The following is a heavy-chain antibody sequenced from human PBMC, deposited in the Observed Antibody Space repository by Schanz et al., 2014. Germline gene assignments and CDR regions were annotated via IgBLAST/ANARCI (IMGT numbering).Heavy chain of an antibody. V-gene: IGHV3-7*01. J-gene: IGHJ4*02. CDR3: ASMSDSGSFDS. CDR2: IKQDGIEK. D-gene: IGHD1-26*01. CDR1: GFTFGNFF. Sequence: EVQLLESGGGLVQPGGSLRLSCAASGFTFGNFFMSWVRQAPGKGLEWVANIKQDGIEKYYVDSVKGRFTISRDNAKNSLYLQMNSLTAEDTAVYYCASMSDSGSFDSWGQGTLVTVSS.